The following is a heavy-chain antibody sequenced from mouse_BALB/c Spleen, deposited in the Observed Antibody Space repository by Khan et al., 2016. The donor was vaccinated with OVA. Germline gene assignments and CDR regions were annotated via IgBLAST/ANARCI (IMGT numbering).Heavy chain of an antibody. J-gene: IGHJ4*01. CDR1: GYTFTNYG. V-gene: IGHV9-3-1*01. CDR2: ISTYTGEP. CDR3: TRPPHFSYVLVY. Sequence: QIQLVQSGPELKKPGETVKISCKASGYTFTNYGMNWVKQAPGKALKWMGWISTYTGEPTYADDFKGRFAFSLETSSSTAYLQINNLNTEDTATYFCTRPPHFSYVLVYWGQGTSVTVSS.